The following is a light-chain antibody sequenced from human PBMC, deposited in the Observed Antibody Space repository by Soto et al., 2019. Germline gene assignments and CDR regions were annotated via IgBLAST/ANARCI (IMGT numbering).Light chain of an antibody. CDR3: ISHAGSSTV. CDR2: EVS. CDR1: SSDVGGYDY. Sequence: QSAMTQPPSASGSPGQSVTMSCTGTSSDVGGYDYVDWFQQHPGRAPKFVIYEVSKRPSGVPDRFSGSKSGNTASLTVSGLQAEDEADYYCISHAGSSTVFGGGTKLTVL. J-gene: IGLJ2*01. V-gene: IGLV2-8*01.